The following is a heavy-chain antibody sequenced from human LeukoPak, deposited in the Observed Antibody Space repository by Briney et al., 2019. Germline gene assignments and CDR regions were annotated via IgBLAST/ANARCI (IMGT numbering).Heavy chain of an antibody. Sequence: PSETLSLTCTVSGGSISSSSYYWGWIRQPPGKGLEWIGSIYYSGSTYYNPSPKSRVTISVDTSKNQFSLKLSSVTAADTAVYYCARARGYFDYWGQGTLVTVSS. V-gene: IGHV4-39*01. CDR1: GGSISSSSYY. CDR3: ARARGYFDY. J-gene: IGHJ4*02. CDR2: IYYSGST.